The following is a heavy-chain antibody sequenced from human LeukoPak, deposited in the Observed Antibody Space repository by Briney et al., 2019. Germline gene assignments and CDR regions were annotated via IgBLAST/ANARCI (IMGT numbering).Heavy chain of an antibody. J-gene: IGHJ4*02. CDR1: GFTVYNNY. CDR3: ARGPAGTANIG. CDR2: IYSGGDT. Sequence: QSGGSLRLSCEASGFTVYNNYMGWVRQAPGKGPEWVSIIYSGGDTYYEDALKGRLTISRDRSKNTFYLQRNSRGVENTAVNYCARGPAGTANIGGGQGTLVTVSS. V-gene: IGHV3-53*01. D-gene: IGHD1-1*01.